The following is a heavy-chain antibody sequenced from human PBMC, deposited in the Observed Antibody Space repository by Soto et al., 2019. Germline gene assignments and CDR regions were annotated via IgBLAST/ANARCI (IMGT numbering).Heavy chain of an antibody. J-gene: IGHJ4*02. V-gene: IGHV4-4*07. Sequence: QVQLQESGPGLVKASETLSLTCTVSGGSMFSYYWSWIRQPAGKGLEWIARIYGSGGTNYNPSLTSRVTMSLDTSTNKYSLRLTSVTAADTAVYYCAREGASSYASRHFDNWGPGTLVTVSS. CDR2: IYGSGGT. D-gene: IGHD3-16*01. CDR3: AREGASSYASRHFDN. CDR1: GGSMFSYY.